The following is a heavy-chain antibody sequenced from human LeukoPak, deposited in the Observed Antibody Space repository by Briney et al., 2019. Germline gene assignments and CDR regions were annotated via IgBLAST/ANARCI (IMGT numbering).Heavy chain of an antibody. D-gene: IGHD4-23*01. J-gene: IGHJ4*02. CDR2: IYTSGST. V-gene: IGHV4-61*02. Sequence: RPSQTLSLTCTVSGGSISSGSYYWSWIRQPAGKGLEWIGRIYTSGSTNYNPSLKSRVTISVDRSKNQFSLKLSSVTAADTAMYYCARVSPTVVTPRASNFDYWGQGTLVTVSS. CDR3: ARVSPTVVTPRASNFDY. CDR1: GGSISSGSYY.